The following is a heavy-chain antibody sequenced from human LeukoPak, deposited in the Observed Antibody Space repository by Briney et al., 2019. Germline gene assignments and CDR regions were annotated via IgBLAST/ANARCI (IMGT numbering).Heavy chain of an antibody. CDR1: GFTFSSYG. CDR2: IDVGSYA. CDR3: AKGGGWSPAVLFDY. J-gene: IGHJ4*02. D-gene: IGHD6-19*01. Sequence: GESLRLSCAASGFTFSSYGINWVRQAPGKGLEWVSSIDVGSYAYYANSVKGRFIISRDNAKNSLYLQMNSLRVEDTAVYYCAKGGGWSPAVLFDYWGQGTLVTVSS. V-gene: IGHV3-21*01.